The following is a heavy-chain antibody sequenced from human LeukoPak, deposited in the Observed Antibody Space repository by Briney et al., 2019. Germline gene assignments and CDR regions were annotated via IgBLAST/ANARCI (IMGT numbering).Heavy chain of an antibody. CDR2: IIPIFDTA. J-gene: IGHJ4*02. CDR1: GGTFSSYA. D-gene: IGHD3-22*01. CDR3: AKTYYYDSSGYYLDY. V-gene: IGHV1-69*01. Sequence: GASVKVSCKASGGTFSSYAISWVRQAPGQGLEWMGGIIPIFDTANYAQKFQGRVTITADESTSTAYMELSSLRSEDTAVYYCAKTYYYDSSGYYLDYWGQGTLVTVSP.